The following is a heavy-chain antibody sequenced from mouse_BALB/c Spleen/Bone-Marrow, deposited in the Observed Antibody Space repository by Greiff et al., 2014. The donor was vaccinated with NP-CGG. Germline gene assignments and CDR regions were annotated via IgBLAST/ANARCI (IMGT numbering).Heavy chain of an antibody. CDR1: GFNIKDTY. CDR2: IDPANGNT. D-gene: IGHD2-1*01. J-gene: IGHJ4*01. V-gene: IGHV14-3*02. CDR3: ARRGYYGNYYYAMDY. Sequence: EVQLVESGAELVKPGASVKLSCTASGFNIKDTYMHWVKQRPEQGLEWIGRIDPANGNTKYDPKFQGMATITADTSSNTAYLQLSSLTSEDTAVYYCARRGYYGNYYYAMDYWGQGTSVTVSS.